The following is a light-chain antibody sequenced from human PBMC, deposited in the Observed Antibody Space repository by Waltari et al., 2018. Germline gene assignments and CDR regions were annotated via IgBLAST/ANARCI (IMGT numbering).Light chain of an antibody. CDR3: QQYYSYPRT. CDR1: QGISSY. CDR2: AAS. J-gene: IGKJ1*01. V-gene: IGKV1-8*01. Sequence: AIRMTQSSSYLYASTGDRVTITCRSSQGISSYLAWYQQKPGKAPKLLIYAASTLQSGVPSRFSGSGSGTDFTLTISCLQSEDFATYYCQQYYSYPRTFGQGTKVEIK.